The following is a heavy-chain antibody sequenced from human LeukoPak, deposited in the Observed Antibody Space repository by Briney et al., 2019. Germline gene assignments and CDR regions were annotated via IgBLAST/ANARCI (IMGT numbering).Heavy chain of an antibody. Sequence: SETLSLTCAVYGGSFSGYYWSWIRQPPGKGLEWIGEINHSGSTNYNPSLKSRVTISVDTSKNQFSLKLSSVTAADTAVYYCARDSYGDYARYFDYWGQGTLVTVSS. V-gene: IGHV4-34*01. D-gene: IGHD4-17*01. CDR1: GGSFSGYY. CDR2: INHSGST. CDR3: ARDSYGDYARYFDY. J-gene: IGHJ4*02.